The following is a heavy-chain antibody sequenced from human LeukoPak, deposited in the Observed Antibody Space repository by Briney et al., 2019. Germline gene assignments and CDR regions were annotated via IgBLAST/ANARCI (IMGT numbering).Heavy chain of an antibody. CDR2: ISSSSSYI. Sequence: GGSLRLSRAASGFTFSSYSMNWVRQAPGKGLEWVSSISSSSSYIYYADSVKGRFTISRDNAKNSLYLQMNSLRAEDTAVYYCARTPLYGGSFDYWGQGTLVTVSS. CDR1: GFTFSSYS. J-gene: IGHJ4*02. D-gene: IGHD4/OR15-4a*01. CDR3: ARTPLYGGSFDY. V-gene: IGHV3-21*01.